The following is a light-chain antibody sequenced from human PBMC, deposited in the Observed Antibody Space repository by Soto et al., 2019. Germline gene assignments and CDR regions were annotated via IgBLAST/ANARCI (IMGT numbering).Light chain of an antibody. CDR2: GVS. CDR3: NSYTTTRTYV. CDR1: SSDVGAYNY. Sequence: QSVLTQPASVSGSPGQSITISCTGSSSDVGAYNYVSWYQQHPGKAPKLMLYGVSNRPSGVSSRFSGSKSGNTASLSISGLLTEDEADYYCNSYTTTRTYVFGPGTKLTVL. J-gene: IGLJ1*01. V-gene: IGLV2-14*01.